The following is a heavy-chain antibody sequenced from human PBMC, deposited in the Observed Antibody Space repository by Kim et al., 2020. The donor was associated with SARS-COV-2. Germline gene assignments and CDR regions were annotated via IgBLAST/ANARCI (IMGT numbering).Heavy chain of an antibody. CDR2: MKQDGSER. CDR1: GFAFSTSW. V-gene: IGHV3-7*01. J-gene: IGHJ4*02. CDR3: ARDNYFDY. Sequence: GGSLRLSCAASGFAFSTSWMSWVRQAPGKGLEWVANMKQDGSERNYADSVRGRFTISRDNAKNSLYLQMNSLKAEDSAIYYCARDNYFDYWGQGTLVTVS.